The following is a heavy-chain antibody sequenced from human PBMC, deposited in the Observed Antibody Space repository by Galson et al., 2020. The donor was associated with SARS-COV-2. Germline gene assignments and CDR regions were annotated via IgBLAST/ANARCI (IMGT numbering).Heavy chain of an antibody. D-gene: IGHD2-21*02. Sequence: GESLKISCAASGLTLTDYYVDWVRQATGKGLEWVGRSRNKASSYSTEYAASVKGRFTISRDESKNSLYLQMNSLKTEDMAVYYCARRYCIGGVCYYDSWGQGTLVTVSS. CDR2: SRNKASSYST. CDR3: ARRYCIGGVCYYDS. CDR1: GLTLTDYY. J-gene: IGHJ4*02. V-gene: IGHV3-72*01.